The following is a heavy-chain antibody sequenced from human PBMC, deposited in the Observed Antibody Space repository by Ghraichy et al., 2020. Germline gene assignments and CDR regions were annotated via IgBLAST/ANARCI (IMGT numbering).Heavy chain of an antibody. CDR2: INGDESKT. V-gene: IGHV3-74*01. D-gene: IGHD3-10*01. CDR1: GFTFSNYW. J-gene: IGHJ3*01. CDR3: ARDGLYAYDL. Sequence: GSLNISCAASGFTFSNYWMHWVRQAPGKGLVWVSYINGDESKTRYADSVRGRFTISRDNAKNTLYLQMNSLRAEDTAVYYCARDGLYAYDLWGQGTMVTVSS.